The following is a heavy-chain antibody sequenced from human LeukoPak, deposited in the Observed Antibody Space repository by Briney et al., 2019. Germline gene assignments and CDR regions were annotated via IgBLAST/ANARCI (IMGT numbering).Heavy chain of an antibody. Sequence: KTSETLSLTCAVYGGSFSGYYWSWIRQPPGKGLEWIGEINHSGSTNYNPSLKSRVTISVDKSKNQFSLKLSSVTAADTALYYCARDYYDFWSGFRFDPWGQGTLVTVSS. D-gene: IGHD3-3*01. J-gene: IGHJ5*02. CDR2: INHSGST. V-gene: IGHV4-34*01. CDR3: ARDYYDFWSGFRFDP. CDR1: GGSFSGYY.